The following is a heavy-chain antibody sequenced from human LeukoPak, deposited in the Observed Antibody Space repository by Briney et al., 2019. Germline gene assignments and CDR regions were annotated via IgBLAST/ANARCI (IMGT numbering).Heavy chain of an antibody. CDR2: IYYSGST. J-gene: IGHJ4*02. CDR3: ARQAGTMVRHFDY. V-gene: IGHV4-39*01. Sequence: PSETLYLTCTVSGGSISSSSYYWGWIRQPPGKGLEWIGSIYYSGSTYYNPSLKSRVTISVDTSKNQFSLKLSSVTAADTAVYYCARQAGTMVRHFDYWGQGTLVTVSS. CDR1: GGSISSSSYY. D-gene: IGHD3-10*01.